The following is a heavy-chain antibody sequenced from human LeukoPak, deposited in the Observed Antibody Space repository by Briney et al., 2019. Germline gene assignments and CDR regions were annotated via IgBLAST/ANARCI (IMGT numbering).Heavy chain of an antibody. J-gene: IGHJ4*02. D-gene: IGHD3-10*01. V-gene: IGHV3-30*18. Sequence: PGRSLRLSCAASGFSFSRYGMHWVRQAPGKGLEWVSFISYDGTNEDYADSVKGRFTISRDNSKNTLYLQMNSLRAEDTALYYCAKLARWFGELSPFDYWGQGTLVTVSS. CDR1: GFSFSRYG. CDR3: AKLARWFGELSPFDY. CDR2: ISYDGTNE.